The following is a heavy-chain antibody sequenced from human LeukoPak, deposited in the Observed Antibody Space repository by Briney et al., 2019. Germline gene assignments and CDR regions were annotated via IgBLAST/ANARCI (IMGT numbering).Heavy chain of an antibody. CDR2: IYYSGSI. CDR3: ARLYSSSFPLY. V-gene: IGHV4-59*08. Sequence: NPSEALSLTCTVSVGSISSYYWSWLRQPPGKGLEWIGYIYYSGSINYNPSLKSRVTISVDRSKIQFSLKLSSVTAADTAVYYCARLYSSSFPLYWGQGTLVTVSS. D-gene: IGHD6-6*01. J-gene: IGHJ4*02. CDR1: VGSISSYY.